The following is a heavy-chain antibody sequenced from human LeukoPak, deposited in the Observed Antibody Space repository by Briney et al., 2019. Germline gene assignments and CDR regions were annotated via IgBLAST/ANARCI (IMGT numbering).Heavy chain of an antibody. D-gene: IGHD6-6*01. J-gene: IGHJ4*02. CDR2: IYWNDHK. V-gene: IGHV2-5*01. CDR3: ARIRPTIAASYFDY. Sequence: SGPTLVKPTQTLTLTCTFSGFSLTTSKVGVAWIRQPPGKALEWLAVIYWNDHKRYSPSLESRLTITKDTSRNQVVLTMTNMDPVDTATYYCARIRPTIAASYFDYWGQGTLVTVSS. CDR1: GFSLTTSKVG.